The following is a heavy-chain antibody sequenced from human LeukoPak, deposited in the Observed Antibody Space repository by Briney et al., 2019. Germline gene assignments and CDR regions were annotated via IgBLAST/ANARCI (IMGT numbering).Heavy chain of an antibody. CDR3: ARVNGDSERGGAPDY. Sequence: GGSLRLSCAASGFTFSTYTMNWVRQAPGKGLEWVSSIISSSIYIYYTDSVKGRFTTSRDNARNSVYLQMNNLRAEDTAVYYCARVNGDSERGGAPDYWGQGTLVTVSS. CDR1: GFTFSTYT. CDR2: IISSSIYI. D-gene: IGHD4-17*01. J-gene: IGHJ4*02. V-gene: IGHV3-21*01.